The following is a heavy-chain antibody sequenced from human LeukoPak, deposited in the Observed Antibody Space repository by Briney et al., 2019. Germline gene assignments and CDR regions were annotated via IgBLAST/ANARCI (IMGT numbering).Heavy chain of an antibody. CDR1: VYTLTSYY. CDR3: ARASGVGWFDP. Sequence: ASVKVSRKASVYTLTSYYINWVPQAPGPGPEGMGWMNPNSGNTGYAQKFQGRVTMTRNTSISTAYMELSSLRSEDTAVYYCARASGVGWFDPWGQGTLVTVSS. J-gene: IGHJ5*02. CDR2: MNPNSGNT. D-gene: IGHD3-3*01. V-gene: IGHV1-8*01.